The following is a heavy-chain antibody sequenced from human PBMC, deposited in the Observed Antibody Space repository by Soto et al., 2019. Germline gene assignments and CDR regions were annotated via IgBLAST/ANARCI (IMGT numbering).Heavy chain of an antibody. J-gene: IGHJ4*02. V-gene: IGHV3-23*01. D-gene: IGHD2-21*02. CDR3: AKDPVYGDGLGLAGD. CDR2: MTGSGGDI. CDR1: GFSVSKYA. Sequence: EVQVLESGGGLVQPGGSLRLSCAASGFSVSKYATMWVRQPPGKGQEWVAGMTGSGGDIRYADAVKGRFTISKENSKNTLYLEMKSLRGEETAMYYCAKDPVYGDGLGLAGDWGQGTLVLVSS.